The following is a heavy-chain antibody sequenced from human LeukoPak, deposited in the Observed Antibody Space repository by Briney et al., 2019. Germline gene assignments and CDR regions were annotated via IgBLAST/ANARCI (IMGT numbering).Heavy chain of an antibody. CDR2: IYYRGRT. CDR3: ARAMVRGVNRDAFDI. CDR1: GGSIRSYY. V-gene: IGHV4-59*01. D-gene: IGHD3-10*01. Sequence: SETLSLTCTVSGGSIRSYYWSWVRQPPGKGLEWVGYIYYRGRTNYSPSVKSRVTISVDTSKKEFSLKLSSVTAADTAVYYCARAMVRGVNRDAFDIWGQGTMVTVSS. J-gene: IGHJ3*02.